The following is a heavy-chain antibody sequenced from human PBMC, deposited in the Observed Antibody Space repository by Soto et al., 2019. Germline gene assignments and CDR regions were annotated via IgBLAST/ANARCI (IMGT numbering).Heavy chain of an antibody. D-gene: IGHD3-9*01. CDR3: ARHLYYDISPGYLRPYHYYGMDV. CDR1: GGSISSSSYY. V-gene: IGHV4-39*01. J-gene: IGHJ6*02. CDR2: IYYSGST. Sequence: SETLSLTCTVSGGSISSSSYYWGWIRQPPGKGLEWIGSIYYSGSTYYNPSLKNRVTISVDTSKNQFSLKLTSVTAADTAVYYCARHLYYDISPGYLRPYHYYGMDVWGQGTTVPVSS.